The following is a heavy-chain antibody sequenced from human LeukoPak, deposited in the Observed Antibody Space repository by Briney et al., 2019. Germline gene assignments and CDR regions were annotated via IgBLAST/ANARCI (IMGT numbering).Heavy chain of an antibody. Sequence: GGSLRLSCAASGFTFSNYGMHWVRQAPGKGLEWVAFIRFDGSNDYYAESVRGRFTISRENSKNTLSLQMRSLSAEDMALYYCAKGGGGVIMDWGQGTQVTVSS. J-gene: IGHJ4*02. D-gene: IGHD3-10*01. CDR1: GFTFSNYG. V-gene: IGHV3-30*02. CDR2: IRFDGSND. CDR3: AKGGGGVIMD.